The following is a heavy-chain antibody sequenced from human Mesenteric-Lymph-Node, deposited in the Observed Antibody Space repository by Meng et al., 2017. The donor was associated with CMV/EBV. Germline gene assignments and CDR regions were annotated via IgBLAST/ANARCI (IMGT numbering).Heavy chain of an antibody. V-gene: IGHV4-34*01. D-gene: IGHD1-1*01. CDR1: GGSFSGYY. CDR3: ARGYHQLVRFNY. Sequence: SETLSLTCAVYGGSFSGYYWTWIRRSPGKGLEWIGEINHSGSSNYNPSLKSRVTISIDTSKNQFSLKMTSVTAADTAVYYCARGYHQLVRFNYWGQGTQVTVS. J-gene: IGHJ4*02. CDR2: INHSGSS.